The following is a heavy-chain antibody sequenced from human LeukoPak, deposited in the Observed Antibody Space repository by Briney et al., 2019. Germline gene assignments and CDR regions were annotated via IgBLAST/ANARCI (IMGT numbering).Heavy chain of an antibody. CDR3: ARFQPLPSSWYNGFDP. CDR1: GDSVSGGGSY. Sequence: SETLSLTCFVSGDSVSGGGSYWSWIRQPPGKGLEWIGYIYYSVSTSYNPSLKSRVTISVDTSRNQFSLKLSSVTAADTAVYYCARFQPLPSSWYNGFDPWGQGTLVTVSS. J-gene: IGHJ5*02. V-gene: IGHV4-61*08. CDR2: IYYSVST. D-gene: IGHD6-13*01.